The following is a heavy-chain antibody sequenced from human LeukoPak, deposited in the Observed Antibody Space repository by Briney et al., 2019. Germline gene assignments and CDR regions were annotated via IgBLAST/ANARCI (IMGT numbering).Heavy chain of an antibody. D-gene: IGHD3-9*01. V-gene: IGHV4-34*01. CDR3: ARDNGYDILTGFDAFDI. CDR2: INHSGST. J-gene: IGHJ3*02. CDR1: GGSFSGYY. Sequence: PSETLSLTCAVYGGSFSGYYWSWIRQPPGKGLEWIGEINHSGSTNYNPSLKSRVTISVDTSKNQFSLKLSSVTAADTAVYYCARDNGYDILTGFDAFDIWGQGTMVTVSP.